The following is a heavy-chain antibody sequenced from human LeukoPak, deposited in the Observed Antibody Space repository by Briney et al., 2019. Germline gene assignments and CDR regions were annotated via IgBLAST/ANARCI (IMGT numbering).Heavy chain of an antibody. CDR2: IYSGGST. J-gene: IGHJ4*02. CDR1: EFSVGSNY. D-gene: IGHD3-10*01. CDR3: ARVLKRYYGSGSSFDY. V-gene: IGHV3-66*01. Sequence: GGSLRLSCAASEFSVGSNYMTWVRQAPGKGLEWVSLIYSGGSTYYADSVKGRFTISRDNSKNTLYLQMNSLRAEDTAVYYCARVLKRYYGSGSSFDYWGQGTLVTVSS.